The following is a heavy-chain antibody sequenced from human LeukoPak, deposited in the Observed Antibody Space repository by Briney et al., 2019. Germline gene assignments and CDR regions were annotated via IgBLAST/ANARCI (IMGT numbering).Heavy chain of an antibody. J-gene: IGHJ4*02. Sequence: ASVKVSCKASGYTFTSYAMNWVRRAPGQGLEWMGWINTNTGNPTYAQGFTGRFVFSLDTSVSTAYLQISSLKAEDTAVYYCARDLHYYDSSGSTWDYWGQGTLVTVSS. CDR1: GYTFTSYA. D-gene: IGHD3-22*01. V-gene: IGHV7-4-1*02. CDR2: INTNTGNP. CDR3: ARDLHYYDSSGSTWDY.